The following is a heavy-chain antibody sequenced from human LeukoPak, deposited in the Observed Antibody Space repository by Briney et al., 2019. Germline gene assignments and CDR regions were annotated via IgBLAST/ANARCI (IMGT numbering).Heavy chain of an antibody. D-gene: IGHD6-19*01. J-gene: IGHJ4*02. Sequence: GGSLRLSCAASGFTFSSYWMTWVRQAPGKGLEWVANIKQDGSEKYYVDSVKGRSTISRDNAKNSLYLQMNSLRAEDTAVYYCARDRKAVAGDTSSDYWGQGTLVTVSS. V-gene: IGHV3-7*01. CDR2: IKQDGSEK. CDR1: GFTFSSYW. CDR3: ARDRKAVAGDTSSDY.